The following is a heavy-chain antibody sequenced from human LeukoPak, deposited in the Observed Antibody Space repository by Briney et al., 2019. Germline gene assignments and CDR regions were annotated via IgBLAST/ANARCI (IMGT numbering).Heavy chain of an antibody. CDR1: GYTFTSYD. D-gene: IGHD3-9*01. Sequence: ASVKVSCKASGYTFTSYDINWVRQATGQGLEWMGWMNPNSGNTGYAQRFQGRVTITRNTSISTAYMELSSLRSEDRAVYYCARATRYYDILTGYLSYYYMDVWGKGTTVTVSS. CDR3: ARATRYYDILTGYLSYYYMDV. CDR2: MNPNSGNT. V-gene: IGHV1-8*03. J-gene: IGHJ6*03.